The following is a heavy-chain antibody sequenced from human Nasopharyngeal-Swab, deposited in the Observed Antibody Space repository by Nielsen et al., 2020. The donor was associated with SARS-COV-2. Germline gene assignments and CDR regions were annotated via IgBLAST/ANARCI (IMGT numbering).Heavy chain of an antibody. CDR1: GYTFTSYG. J-gene: IGHJ6*02. D-gene: IGHD2-2*01. V-gene: IGHV1-18*01. CDR2: ISAYNGNT. CDR3: ARGEIVVVPAASYYYYYGMDV. Sequence: ASVPVSCKASGYTFTSYGISWVRQAPGQGLEWMGWISAYNGNTNYAQKLQGRVTMTTDTSTSTAYMELRSLRSDDTAVYYCARGEIVVVPAASYYYYYGMDVWGQGTTVTVSS.